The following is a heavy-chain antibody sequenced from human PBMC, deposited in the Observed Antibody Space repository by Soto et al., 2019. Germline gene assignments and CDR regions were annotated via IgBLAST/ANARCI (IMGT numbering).Heavy chain of an antibody. J-gene: IGHJ6*02. CDR1: GFTFSSYG. D-gene: IGHD3-10*01. CDR3: AKDESHYYGSGSYYNGYYGMDV. CDR2: ISYDGSNK. V-gene: IGHV3-30*18. Sequence: GGSLRLSCAASGFTFSSYGMHWVRQAPGKGLEWVAVISYDGSNKYYADTVKGRFTTPRGNSKNTLYLQMNSVRDEDTAVYYCAKDESHYYGSGSYYNGYYGMDVWGQGTTVTVSS.